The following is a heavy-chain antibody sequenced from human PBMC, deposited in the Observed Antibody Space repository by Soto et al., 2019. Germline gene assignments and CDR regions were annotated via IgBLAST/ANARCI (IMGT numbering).Heavy chain of an antibody. CDR3: ARRRYCGYDCYHKHYYGMDV. CDR2: IIPVLTTT. CDR1: GDTFSSYT. Sequence: VQLVQSGAEVKMPGSSVKVSCRASGDTFSSYTVNWLRQAPGRGPEWMGRIIPVLTTTDYAQKFRGRVTITADKSSNRVYMELTSLSSDDTAVYYCARRRYCGYDCYHKHYYGMDVWGQGTTVTVAS. J-gene: IGHJ6*02. V-gene: IGHV1-69*08. D-gene: IGHD2-21*02.